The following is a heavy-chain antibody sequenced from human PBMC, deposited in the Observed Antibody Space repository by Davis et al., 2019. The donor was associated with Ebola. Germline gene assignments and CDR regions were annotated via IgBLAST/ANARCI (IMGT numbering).Heavy chain of an antibody. CDR2: IDPRDSSA. V-gene: IGHV5-10-1*01. D-gene: IGHD3-22*01. CDR1: GYSFSNYW. CDR3: ARRESLYDSSGPDY. Sequence: GESLKISCKTSGYSFSNYWISWVRQMPGKGLEWMGRIDPRDSSAAYSPSFEGHVDISVDMSTTTAYLQWRGLEASDTAMYYCARRESLYDSSGPDYWGQGTLVTVSS. J-gene: IGHJ4*02.